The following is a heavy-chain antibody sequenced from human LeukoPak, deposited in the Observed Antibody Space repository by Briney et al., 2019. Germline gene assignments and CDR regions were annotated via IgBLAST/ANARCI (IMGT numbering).Heavy chain of an antibody. J-gene: IGHJ4*02. CDR1: GYTFTGYY. Sequence: GASVKVSCKASGYTFTGYYMHWVRQAPGQGLEWMGWINPNSGGTNYAQKFQGRVTMTRDTSISTAYMELGRLRSDDTAVYYCARDHKRQWLGDFDYWGQGTLVTVSS. CDR2: INPNSGGT. CDR3: ARDHKRQWLGDFDY. V-gene: IGHV1-2*02. D-gene: IGHD6-19*01.